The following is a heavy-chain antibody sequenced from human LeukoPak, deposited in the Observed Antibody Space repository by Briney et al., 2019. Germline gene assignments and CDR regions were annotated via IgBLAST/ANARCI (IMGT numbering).Heavy chain of an antibody. CDR3: ARARDGLLWFGELFPFFDF. Sequence: PGGSLRLSCAGSGLTFSSYWMSWVRQAPGKGLEWVANIKEDGSEKYYGDSVKGRFTISRDNAKNSLYLEMNSLRAEDTAVYYCARARDGLLWFGELFPFFDFWGQGNLVTVSS. V-gene: IGHV3-7*01. D-gene: IGHD3-10*01. J-gene: IGHJ4*02. CDR1: GLTFSSYW. CDR2: IKEDGSEK.